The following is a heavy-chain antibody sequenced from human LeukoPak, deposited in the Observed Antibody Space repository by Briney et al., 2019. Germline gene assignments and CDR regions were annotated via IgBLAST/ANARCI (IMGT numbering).Heavy chain of an antibody. Sequence: SETLSLTCTVSGGSISSSSYYWGWIRQPPGKGLEWIGSIYYSGSTYYNPSLKSRVTISVDTSKNQFSLKLSSVTAADTAVYYCARGPFIVLVVYAHWFDPWGQGTLVTVSS. D-gene: IGHD2-8*02. CDR3: ARGPFIVLVVYAHWFDP. CDR1: GGSISSSSYY. J-gene: IGHJ5*02. CDR2: IYYSGST. V-gene: IGHV4-39*07.